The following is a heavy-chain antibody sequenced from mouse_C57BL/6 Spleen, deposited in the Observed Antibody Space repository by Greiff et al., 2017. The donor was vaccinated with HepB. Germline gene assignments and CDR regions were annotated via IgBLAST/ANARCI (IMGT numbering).Heavy chain of an antibody. CDR2: ISDGGSYT. J-gene: IGHJ4*01. CDR3: ARESDAMDD. V-gene: IGHV5-4*01. CDR1: GFTFSSFA. Sequence: EVQVVESGGGLVKPGGSLKLSCAASGFTFSSFAMSWVRQTPEKRLEWVATISDGGSYTYYPDNVKGRFTISRDNAKNNLYLQMSHLKSENTAMYYCARESDAMDDWGQGTAVTVSS.